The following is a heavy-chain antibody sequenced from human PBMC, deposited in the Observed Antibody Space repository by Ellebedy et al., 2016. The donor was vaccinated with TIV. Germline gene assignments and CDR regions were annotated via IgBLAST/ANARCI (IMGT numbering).Heavy chain of an antibody. D-gene: IGHD3-3*01. CDR1: GYTFTSYG. Sequence: AASVKVSCKASGYTFTSYGISWVRQAPGQGLEWMGRIIPILGIANYAQKFQGRVTITADKSTSTAYMELSSLRSEDTAVYYCARGLLEETSEAFDIWGQGTMVTVSS. CDR2: IIPILGIA. CDR3: ARGLLEETSEAFDI. J-gene: IGHJ3*02. V-gene: IGHV1-69*04.